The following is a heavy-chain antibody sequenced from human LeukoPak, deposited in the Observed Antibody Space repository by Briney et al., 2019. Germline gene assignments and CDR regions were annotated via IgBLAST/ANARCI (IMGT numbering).Heavy chain of an antibody. CDR1: GFTFSNYA. CDR2: ISGSGDST. J-gene: IGHJ4*02. CDR3: AKGKYSSGGVPDY. V-gene: IGHV3-23*01. Sequence: GGSLRLSCAASGFTFSNYAMSWVRQAPGKGLEWVSVISGSGDSTYYADSVEGRFTVSRDNSKNTLYLQINSLRGEDTAVYYCAKGKYSSGGVPDYWGQGTLVTVSS. D-gene: IGHD6-19*01.